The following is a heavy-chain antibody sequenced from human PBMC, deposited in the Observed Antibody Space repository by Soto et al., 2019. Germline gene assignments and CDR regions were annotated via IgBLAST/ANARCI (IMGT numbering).Heavy chain of an antibody. CDR2: INPSGGST. CDR1: GYTFTSYY. Sequence: QVQLVQSGAEVKKPGASVKVSCKASGYTFTSYYMHWVRQAPGQGLEWMGIINPSGGSTSYAQKFQGRATMTRDTSTSTVYMELSSLRSEDTAVYYCARVFGDWDAFDIWGQGTMVTVSS. D-gene: IGHD2-21*02. V-gene: IGHV1-46*01. CDR3: ARVFGDWDAFDI. J-gene: IGHJ3*02.